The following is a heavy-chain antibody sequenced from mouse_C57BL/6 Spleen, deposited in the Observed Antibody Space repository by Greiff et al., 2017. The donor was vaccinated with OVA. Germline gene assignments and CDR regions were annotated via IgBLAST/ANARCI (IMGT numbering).Heavy chain of an antibody. CDR3: TRVGSSYGGFAY. CDR2: ISSGGDYI. V-gene: IGHV5-9-1*02. D-gene: IGHD1-1*01. J-gene: IGHJ3*01. Sequence: EVQVVESGEGLVKPGGSLKLSCAASGFTFSSYAMSWVRQTPEKRLEWVAYISSGGDYIYYADTVKGRFTISRDNARNTLYLQMSSLKSEDTAMYYCTRVGSSYGGFAYWGQGTLVTVSA. CDR1: GFTFSSYA.